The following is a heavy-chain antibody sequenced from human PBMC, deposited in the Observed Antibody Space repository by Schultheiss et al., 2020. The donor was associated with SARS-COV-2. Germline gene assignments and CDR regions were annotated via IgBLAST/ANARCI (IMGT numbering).Heavy chain of an antibody. Sequence: GGSLRLSCAASGFTFSSYIMHWVRQAPGKGLEWVSAISGSGGSTYYADSVKGRFTISRDNAKNTLYLQMNSLRAEDTAVYYCAREYYCSGGSCYAYYYYYYGMDVWGQGTTVTVSS. D-gene: IGHD2-15*01. CDR2: ISGSGGST. CDR3: AREYYCSGGSCYAYYYYYYGMDV. J-gene: IGHJ6*02. CDR1: GFTFSSYI. V-gene: IGHV3-23*01.